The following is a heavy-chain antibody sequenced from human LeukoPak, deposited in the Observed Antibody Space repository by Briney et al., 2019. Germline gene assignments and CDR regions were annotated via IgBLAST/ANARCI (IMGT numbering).Heavy chain of an antibody. CDR2: ISSSSSYI. V-gene: IGHV3-21*01. CDR3: ARDSSISGPYYLDV. D-gene: IGHD6-19*01. J-gene: IGHJ6*03. CDR1: GVSFSSYS. Sequence: GGSLRLSCAASGVSFSSYSMNWVRQAPGKGLEWVSSISSSSSYIYYADSVKGGFTTSRDNAKNSLYLQMNSLRAENTAVYYCARDSSISGPYYLDVWGKRTTVTVSS.